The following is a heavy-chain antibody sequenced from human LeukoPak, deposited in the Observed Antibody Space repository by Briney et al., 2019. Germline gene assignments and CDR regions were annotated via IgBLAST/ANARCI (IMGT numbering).Heavy chain of an antibody. D-gene: IGHD3-22*01. CDR2: INHSGST. V-gene: IGHV4-34*01. CDR3: AREGVYYDSSGYYYAEYFQH. J-gene: IGHJ1*01. Sequence: SETLSLTCAVYGGSFSGYYWSWIRQPLGKGLEWFGEINHSGSTNYNPSLKSRVTISVDTSKDQFSLKLSSVTAADTAVYYCAREGVYYDSSGYYYAEYFQHWGQGTLVTVSS. CDR1: GGSFSGYY.